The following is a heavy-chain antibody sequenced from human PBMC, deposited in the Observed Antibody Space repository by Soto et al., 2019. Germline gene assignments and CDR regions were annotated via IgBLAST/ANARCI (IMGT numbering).Heavy chain of an antibody. CDR1: GGTFSSYT. CDR2: IIPILGIA. J-gene: IGHJ5*02. Sequence: KXSGGTFSSYTISWVRQAPGQGLEWMGRIIPILGIANYAQKFQGRVTITADKSTSTAYMELSSLRSEDTAVYYCARYITGTTSWFDPWGQGTLVTVSS. V-gene: IGHV1-69*02. CDR3: ARYITGTTSWFDP. D-gene: IGHD1-20*01.